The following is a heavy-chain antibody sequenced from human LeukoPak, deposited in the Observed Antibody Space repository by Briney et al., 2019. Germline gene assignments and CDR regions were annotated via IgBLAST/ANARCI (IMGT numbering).Heavy chain of an antibody. V-gene: IGHV5-51*01. CDR3: ARLWGSGSYSAFDI. Sequence: GESLKSSCKGSGYSFTSYWSGCGRQMPGKGVVWMGIIYPGNSDTRYSPSFQGQVTISADKSISTAYLQWSSLKAADTAMYYCARLWGSGSYSAFDIWGQGTMVTVSS. CDR2: IYPGNSDT. J-gene: IGHJ3*02. CDR1: GYSFTSYW. D-gene: IGHD3-10*01.